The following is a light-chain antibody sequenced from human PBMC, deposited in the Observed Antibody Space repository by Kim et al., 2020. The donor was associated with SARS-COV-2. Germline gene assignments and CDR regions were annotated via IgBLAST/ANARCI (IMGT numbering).Light chain of an antibody. Sequence: QSALTQPASVSGSPGQSITISCTGTSSDVGGYNYVSWYQQHPGKAPKFMIYDVSNRPSGVSNRFSASKSGNTASLTISGLQAEDEADYYCSSYTSSSTWVFGEGTQLTVL. CDR1: SSDVGGYNY. CDR3: SSYTSSSTWV. V-gene: IGLV2-14*03. CDR2: DVS. J-gene: IGLJ3*02.